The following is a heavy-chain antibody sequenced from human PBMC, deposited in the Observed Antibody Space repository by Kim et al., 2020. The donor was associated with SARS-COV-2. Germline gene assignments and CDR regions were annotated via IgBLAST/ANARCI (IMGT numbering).Heavy chain of an antibody. CDR3: AKEMFGTKWVSFDS. D-gene: IGHD1-26*01. Sequence: YADSVRGRFTISRDNNKNSLLLQMNSLRSEDTALYYCAKEMFGTKWVSFDSWGQGTQVTVFS. J-gene: IGHJ4*02. V-gene: IGHV3-43*01.